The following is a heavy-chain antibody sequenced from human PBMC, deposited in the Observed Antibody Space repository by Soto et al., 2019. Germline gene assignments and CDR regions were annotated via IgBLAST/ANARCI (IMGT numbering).Heavy chain of an antibody. V-gene: IGHV1-69*02. CDR1: GGTFSSYT. CDR2: IIPILGIA. CDR3: ASPAYSNSHYYYYMDV. D-gene: IGHD4-4*01. Sequence: QVQLVQSGAEVKKPGSSVKVSCKASGGTFSSYTISWVRQAPGQGLEWMGRIIPILGIANYAQKFQGRVTITADKSTSTAYMELSSLRSEDTAVYYCASPAYSNSHYYYYMDVWGKGTTVTVSS. J-gene: IGHJ6*03.